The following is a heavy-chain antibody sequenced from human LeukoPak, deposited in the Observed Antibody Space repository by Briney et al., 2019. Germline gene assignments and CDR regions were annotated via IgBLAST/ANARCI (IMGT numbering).Heavy chain of an antibody. CDR2: IYTSGST. CDR3: AGGSTSAYYYYMDV. Sequence: SETLSLTCTVSDGSISSALYYWSWIRQPAGKGLEWIGRIYTSGSTNYNPSLKSRVTMSVDTSKNQFSLKLSSVTAADTVVYYCAGGSTSAYYYYMDVWGKGTTVTVSS. V-gene: IGHV4-61*02. CDR1: DGSISSALYY. J-gene: IGHJ6*03. D-gene: IGHD2-2*01.